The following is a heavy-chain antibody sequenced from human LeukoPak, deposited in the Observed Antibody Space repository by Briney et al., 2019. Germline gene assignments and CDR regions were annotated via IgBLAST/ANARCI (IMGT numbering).Heavy chain of an antibody. Sequence: GGSLRLSCAASGFTFSSYAMSWVRQAPGKGLEWVSSISSSSSYIYHADSVKGRFTISRDNAKNSLYLQMNSLRAEDTAVYYCASSHRYCSSTSCYDPDYWGQGTLVTVSS. CDR3: ASSHRYCSSTSCYDPDY. CDR1: GFTFSSYA. CDR2: ISSSSSYI. V-gene: IGHV3-21*01. J-gene: IGHJ4*02. D-gene: IGHD2-2*01.